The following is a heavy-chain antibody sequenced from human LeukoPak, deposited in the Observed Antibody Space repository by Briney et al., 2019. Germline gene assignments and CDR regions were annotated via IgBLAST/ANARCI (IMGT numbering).Heavy chain of an antibody. CDR3: AKDFRIGYSAHFDY. CDR1: GFTFSGYA. D-gene: IGHD2-21*01. CDR2: ISSDGRDK. Sequence: GGSLRLSCAASGFTFSGYAMHWVRQAPGKGLEWVAVISSDGRDKHHADSVKGRFTISRDNSKNTLYLQMDSLRGEDTAVYYCAKDFRIGYSAHFDYWGQGALVTVSS. J-gene: IGHJ4*02. V-gene: IGHV3-30*04.